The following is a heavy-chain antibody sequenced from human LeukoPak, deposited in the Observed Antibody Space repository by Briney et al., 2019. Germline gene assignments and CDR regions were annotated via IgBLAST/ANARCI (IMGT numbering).Heavy chain of an antibody. Sequence: ASVKVSCKASGYTFTSYDIHWVRQATGQGLEWMGRMNPNRGDTDYAQKFQGRVTMTRDTSISTAYMELSRLRSDDTAVYYCARSGQERVLRFLEWLFDYWGQGTLVTVSS. V-gene: IGHV1-8*01. J-gene: IGHJ4*02. CDR3: ARSGQERVLRFLEWLFDY. CDR2: MNPNRGDT. D-gene: IGHD3-3*01. CDR1: GYTFTSYD.